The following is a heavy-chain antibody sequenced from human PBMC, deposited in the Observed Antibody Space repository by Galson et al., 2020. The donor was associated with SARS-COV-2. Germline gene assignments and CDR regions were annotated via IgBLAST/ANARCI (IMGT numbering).Heavy chain of an antibody. CDR2: ISYDGSNE. CDR1: GFKFSGYA. D-gene: IGHD3-22*01. Sequence: GGSLRLSCAASGFKFSGYAMHWIRQAPGKGLDWVAVISYDGSNEYYADSVKGRFTISRDSSRNTLYLQMTSLRGEDTAVYHCARALSGYTYGMDGWGQGTTVTVAS. J-gene: IGHJ6*02. CDR3: ARALSGYTYGMDG. V-gene: IGHV3-30*04.